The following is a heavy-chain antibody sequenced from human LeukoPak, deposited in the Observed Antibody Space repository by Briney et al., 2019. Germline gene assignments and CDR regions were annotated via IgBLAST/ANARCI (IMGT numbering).Heavy chain of an antibody. CDR3: AKYVWGSYPTFEDY. D-gene: IGHD3-16*02. V-gene: IGHV4-59*01. Sequence: SETLSLTCTVSGGSTSSYYWSWIRQPPGKGLEWIGYISYSGSTNYNPSLKSRVTISVDTSKNQFSLKLSSVTAADTAVYYCAKYVWGSYPTFEDYWGQGTLVTVSS. CDR1: GGSTSSYY. CDR2: ISYSGST. J-gene: IGHJ4*02.